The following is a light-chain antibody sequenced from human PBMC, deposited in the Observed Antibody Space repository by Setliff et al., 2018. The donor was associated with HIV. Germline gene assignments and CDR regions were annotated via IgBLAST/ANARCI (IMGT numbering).Light chain of an antibody. CDR1: SSNIGAGYD. J-gene: IGLJ1*01. V-gene: IGLV1-40*01. CDR3: QSYDSSLSGYV. Sequence: QSALTQPPSVSGAPGQKITISCTGSSSNIGAGYDVHWYQHLPGTAPKLLIYGNSSRPSGVPDRFSGSESDTSASLAITGLQAEDEADYYCQSYDSSLSGYVFGSGTKVTVL. CDR2: GNS.